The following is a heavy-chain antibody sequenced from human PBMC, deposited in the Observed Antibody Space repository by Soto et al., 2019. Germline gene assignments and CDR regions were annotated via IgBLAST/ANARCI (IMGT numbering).Heavy chain of an antibody. V-gene: IGHV3-74*01. CDR2: INNDGSST. CDR3: ARVAVVVVTDTRRSVNWFDP. CDR1: GFTFSSYW. J-gene: IGHJ5*02. Sequence: GGSLRLSCAASGFTFSSYWMHWVRQAPGKGLVRVSRINNDGSSTSYADSVKGRFTISRDNSKNTLYLQMNSLRVEDTAVYYCARVAVVVVTDTRRSVNWFDPWGQGT. D-gene: IGHD2-15*01.